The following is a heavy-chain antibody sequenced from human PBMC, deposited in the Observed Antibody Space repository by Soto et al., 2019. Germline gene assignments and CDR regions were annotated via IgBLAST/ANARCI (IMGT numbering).Heavy chain of an antibody. CDR3: AGEGMGAVPRGDAFDI. J-gene: IGHJ3*02. Sequence: QVQLVESGGGVVQPGTSLRLSCAASGFVFSAYAMHWVRQAPGKGLEWVATFSSDGKTKFYADSVKGRFTISRDNSMNKLCLNVNNLSPADTAIYYCAGEGMGAVPRGDAFDIWGQGTVVTVSS. CDR2: FSSDGKTK. D-gene: IGHD3-16*01. CDR1: GFVFSAYA. V-gene: IGHV3-30*04.